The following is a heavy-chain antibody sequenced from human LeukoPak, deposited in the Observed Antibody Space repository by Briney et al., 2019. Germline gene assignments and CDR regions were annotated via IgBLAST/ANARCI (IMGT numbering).Heavy chain of an antibody. CDR1: GFTFSYSW. J-gene: IGHJ3*02. V-gene: IGHV3-15*01. Sequence: GGSLRLSCVASGFTFSYSWMSWVRQAPGKGLEWVGRIKSKSDGGTADYAAVVKARFIISRDDSKDTLYLQMNSLKTEDTGIYYCAEFNTRDAFEISGQGTMVTVSS. CDR3: AEFNTRDAFEI. D-gene: IGHD1-26*01. CDR2: IKSKSDGGTA.